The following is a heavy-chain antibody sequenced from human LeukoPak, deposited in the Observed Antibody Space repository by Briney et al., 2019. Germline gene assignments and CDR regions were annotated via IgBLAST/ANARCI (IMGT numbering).Heavy chain of an antibody. CDR3: ARRGLPDF. J-gene: IGHJ4*02. D-gene: IGHD3-22*01. V-gene: IGHV3-7*01. CDR1: GFTFNIYW. CDR2: IKEDGSVK. Sequence: PGGSLRLSCAASGFTFNIYWMSWVRQAPGKGLESVANIKEDGSVKYYLPSVKGRFTVSRDNAKNSLYLQMNSLRAEDTAVYYCARRGLPDFWGQGILVTVSS.